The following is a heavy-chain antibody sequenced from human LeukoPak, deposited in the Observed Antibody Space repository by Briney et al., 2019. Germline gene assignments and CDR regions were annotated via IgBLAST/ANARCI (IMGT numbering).Heavy chain of an antibody. V-gene: IGHV5-51*01. CDR2: IYSGDSDT. CDR3: ARPALKDSRDYYFDY. Sequence: GESLKISCKGSGYSFTNYWIGWVRQMPGKGLEWMGIIYSGDSDTRYSPSFQGQVTISADKSISTAYLQVNSLKAADTAMYFCARPALKDSRDYYFDYWGQGTLVTVSS. CDR1: GYSFTNYW. J-gene: IGHJ4*02. D-gene: IGHD4-17*01.